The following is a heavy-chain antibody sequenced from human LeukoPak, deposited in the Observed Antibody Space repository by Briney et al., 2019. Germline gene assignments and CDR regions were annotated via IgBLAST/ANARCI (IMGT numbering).Heavy chain of an antibody. J-gene: IGHJ5*02. CDR1: GGSISSYY. CDR2: IYTSGST. Sequence: PSETLSLTCTVSGGSISSYYWSWIRQPPGKGPEWIGYIYTSGSTNYNPSLKSRVTISVDTSKNQFSLKLSSVTAADTAVYYCARLRRSITMVRGVIIFPWFDPWGQGTLVTVSS. CDR3: ARLRRSITMVRGVIIFPWFDP. D-gene: IGHD3-10*01. V-gene: IGHV4-4*09.